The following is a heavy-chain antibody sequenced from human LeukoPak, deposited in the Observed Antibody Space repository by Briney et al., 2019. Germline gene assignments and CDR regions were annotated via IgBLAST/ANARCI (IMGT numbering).Heavy chain of an antibody. Sequence: SETLSLTCIVSGDSINSGSYYWGWIRQPPGKGLEWFGSISHRGNTYYNPSLRSRVTISVDMSKNQLSLKLSSVTAADTAVYYCARLYEGKRPPDYWGQGTLVTVSS. J-gene: IGHJ4*02. D-gene: IGHD2-8*01. CDR1: GDSINSGSYY. CDR2: ISHRGNT. CDR3: ARLYEGKRPPDY. V-gene: IGHV4-39*01.